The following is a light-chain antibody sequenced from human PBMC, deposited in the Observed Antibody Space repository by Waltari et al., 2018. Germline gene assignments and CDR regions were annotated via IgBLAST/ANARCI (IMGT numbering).Light chain of an antibody. Sequence: QSALTPPPSASGSPGQSVTISCTGTSSDVGAYNSVSWYQQHPGKAPKLIIYDVSKRPSGVPDRFSGSKSDNTASLTVSGLQAEDEADYYCSSYAVTNILLFGGGTKLTVL. CDR2: DVS. V-gene: IGLV2-8*01. CDR1: SSDVGAYNS. CDR3: SSYAVTNILL. J-gene: IGLJ2*01.